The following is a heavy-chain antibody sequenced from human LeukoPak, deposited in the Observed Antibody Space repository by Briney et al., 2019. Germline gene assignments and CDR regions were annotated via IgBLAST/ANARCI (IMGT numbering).Heavy chain of an antibody. CDR1: GGSISSYY. Sequence: SETLSLTCTVSGGSISSYYWSWIRQPPGKGLEWIGYIYYSGSTNYNPSLKSRDTISVDTSKNQFSLKLSSVTAADTAVYYCARDGVRGAFDIWGQGTMVTVSS. CDR3: ARDGVRGAFDI. J-gene: IGHJ3*02. CDR2: IYYSGST. D-gene: IGHD3-10*01. V-gene: IGHV4-59*01.